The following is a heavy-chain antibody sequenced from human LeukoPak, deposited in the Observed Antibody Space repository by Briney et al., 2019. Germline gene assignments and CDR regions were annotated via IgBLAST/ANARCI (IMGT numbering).Heavy chain of an antibody. V-gene: IGHV3-7*01. D-gene: IGHD4-17*01. CDR2: IKQDGSEK. CDR3: ARGYYDYGSTVGDY. Sequence: PGGSLRLSCAASGFTVSSNYMSWVRQAPGKGLEWVANIKQDGSEKYYVDSVKGRFTISRDNAKNSLYLQMNSLRAEDTAVYYCARGYYDYGSTVGDYWGQGTLVTVSS. CDR1: GFTVSSNY. J-gene: IGHJ4*02.